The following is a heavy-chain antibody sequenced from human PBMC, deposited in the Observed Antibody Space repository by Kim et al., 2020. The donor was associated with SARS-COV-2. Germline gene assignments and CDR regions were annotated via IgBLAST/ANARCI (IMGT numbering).Heavy chain of an antibody. CDR3: ARRQNRYYYGSGSKQPVGGSYYGMDV. CDR2: INHSGST. J-gene: IGHJ6*02. V-gene: IGHV4-34*01. Sequence: SETLSLTCAVYGGSFSGYYWSWIRQPPGKGLEWIGEINHSGSTNYNPSLKSRVTISVDTSKNQFSLKLSSVTAADTAVYYCARRQNRYYYGSGSKQPVGGSYYGMDVWGQGTTVTVSS. D-gene: IGHD3-10*01. CDR1: GGSFSGYY.